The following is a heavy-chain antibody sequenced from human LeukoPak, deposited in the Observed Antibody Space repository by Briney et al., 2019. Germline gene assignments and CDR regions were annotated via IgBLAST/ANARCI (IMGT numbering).Heavy chain of an antibody. Sequence: GGSLRLSCAASGFTFSYAWMSWVRQAPGKGREWVGRIKSKTDGGTTDYAAPVKGRFTISRDDSKNTLYLQMNSLKTEDTAVYYCTTGLWFGEILSDFWGQGTLVTVSS. CDR3: TTGLWFGEILSDF. V-gene: IGHV3-15*01. CDR1: GFTFSYAW. D-gene: IGHD3-10*01. CDR2: IKSKTDGGTT. J-gene: IGHJ4*02.